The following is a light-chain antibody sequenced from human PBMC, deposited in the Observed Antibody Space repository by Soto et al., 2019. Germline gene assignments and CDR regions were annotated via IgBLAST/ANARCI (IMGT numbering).Light chain of an antibody. CDR1: QSFSNK. Sequence: ILMTHAPGTLSVSPLERATLFCRAIQSFSNKLACYHQKPCQAPRLIIYGTSTRDTGIPARFSGIGSGTDFNLTISSLQSEDFAIYYCQQYNKWPKFGGGTXVEIK. CDR3: QQYNKWPK. CDR2: GTS. V-gene: IGKV3-15*01. J-gene: IGKJ4*02.